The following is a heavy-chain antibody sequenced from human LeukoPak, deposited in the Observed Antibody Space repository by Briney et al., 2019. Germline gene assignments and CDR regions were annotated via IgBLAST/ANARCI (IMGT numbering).Heavy chain of an antibody. CDR1: GYTFTGYY. D-gene: IGHD1-26*01. CDR3: ARGVGATDFWFDP. V-gene: IGHV1-2*02. Sequence: ASVKVPCKASGYTFTGYYMHWVRQAPGQGLEWMGWINPNSGGTNYAQKFQGRVTVTRDTSISTAYMELSRLRSDDTAVYYCARGVGATDFWFDPWGQGTLVTVSS. CDR2: INPNSGGT. J-gene: IGHJ5*02.